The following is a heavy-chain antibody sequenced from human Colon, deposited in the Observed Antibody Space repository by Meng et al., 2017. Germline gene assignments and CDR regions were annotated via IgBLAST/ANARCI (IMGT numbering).Heavy chain of an antibody. D-gene: IGHD1-26*01. CDR1: GFTFSNYW. CDR2: IKQDGGDK. Sequence: GESLKISCEVSGFTFSNYWMSWVRQAPGKGLEWVANIKQDGGDKSYMGSVEGRVTISRDNAKNSRFLQMNTLRVEDTAVYYCARGGVGGSFSDWGQGTLVTVSS. V-gene: IGHV3-7*01. J-gene: IGHJ4*02. CDR3: ARGGVGGSFSD.